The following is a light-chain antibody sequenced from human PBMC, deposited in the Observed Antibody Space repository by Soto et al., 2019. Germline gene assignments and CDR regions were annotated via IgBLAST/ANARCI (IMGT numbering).Light chain of an antibody. Sequence: DIQMTQSPSSLSASVGDRGTITCQASQDISNYLNWYQQKPGKAPKLLIYDASNLETGVPSRFSGSGYRTDFTISISSLQPDDIATYYCQQYDNLPLTFGGGTKVEIK. CDR3: QQYDNLPLT. J-gene: IGKJ4*01. CDR2: DAS. V-gene: IGKV1-33*01. CDR1: QDISNY.